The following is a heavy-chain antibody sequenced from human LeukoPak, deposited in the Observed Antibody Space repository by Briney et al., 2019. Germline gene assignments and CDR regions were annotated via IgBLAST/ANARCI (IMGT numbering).Heavy chain of an antibody. CDR2: IYHSGST. CDR3: ARDPRAGIFDY. CDR1: GGSISSGGYY. V-gene: IGHV4-30-2*01. Sequence: SQTLSLTCTVSGGSISSGGYYWSWIRQPPGKGLEWIGYIYHSGSTYYNPSLKSRVTISVDTSKNQFSLKLSSVTAADTAVYYCARDPRAGIFDYWGQGTLVTVSS. J-gene: IGHJ4*02. D-gene: IGHD6-13*01.